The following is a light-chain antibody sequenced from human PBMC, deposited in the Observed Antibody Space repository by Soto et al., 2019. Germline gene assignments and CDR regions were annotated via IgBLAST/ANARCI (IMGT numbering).Light chain of an antibody. CDR3: QQYNDGPPIT. V-gene: IGKV3-15*01. Sequence: DIVLTQYPATLSLSPGERATLSCMASQSVNSYLAWYQQKPGQAPRLLIYGASTRATGIPARFSGSGSGTEFTLTIISLQSEDFAVYYCQQYNDGPPITFGQGTRLEIK. J-gene: IGKJ5*01. CDR2: GAS. CDR1: QSVNSY.